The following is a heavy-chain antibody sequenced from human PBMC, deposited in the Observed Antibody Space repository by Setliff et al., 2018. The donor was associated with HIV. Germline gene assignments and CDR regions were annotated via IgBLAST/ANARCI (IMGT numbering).Heavy chain of an antibody. Sequence: ASVKVSCKASGYSFNNYDINWVRQAPGQGLEWMGWMNPYSGNTGYGQNFQGRVILTRNTSTSTAYLQMTNLKIEDTAVYYCSRVASHYGDLFYYYYYMDVWGKGTAVTVSS. V-gene: IGHV1-8*01. D-gene: IGHD4-17*01. J-gene: IGHJ6*03. CDR3: SRVASHYGDLFYYYYYMDV. CDR1: GYSFNNYD. CDR2: MNPYSGNT.